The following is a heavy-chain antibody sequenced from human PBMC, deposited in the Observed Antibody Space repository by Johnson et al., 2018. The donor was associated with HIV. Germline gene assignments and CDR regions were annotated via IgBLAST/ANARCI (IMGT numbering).Heavy chain of an antibody. CDR2: IASDGSNK. D-gene: IGHD2-21*02. J-gene: IGHJ3*02. Sequence: QVQLVESGGGLVQPGGSLRLSCAASGFTFSSYAMSWVRQAPGKGLEWGAVIASDGSNKYYADSVKGRYTIARENSRNTLYLQMSSLRPEDTVLYYCAKDIGCGADCYQISITMTVGGAFDIWGQGTMVTVSS. CDR1: GFTFSSYA. CDR3: AKDIGCGADCYQISITMTVGGAFDI. V-gene: IGHV3-30*04.